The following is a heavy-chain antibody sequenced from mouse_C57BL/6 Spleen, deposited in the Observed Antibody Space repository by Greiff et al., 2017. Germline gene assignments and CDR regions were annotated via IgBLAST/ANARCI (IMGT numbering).Heavy chain of an antibody. Sequence: VQLQQPGAELVKPGASVKLSCKASGYTFTSYWMHWVKQRPGQGLEWIGMIHPNSGSTNYNEKFKSKATLTVDKSSSTAYMQLSSLTSEDSAVYYCARDWDVGAWFAYWGQGTLVTVSA. D-gene: IGHD4-1*01. CDR1: GYTFTSYW. CDR2: IHPNSGST. CDR3: ARDWDVGAWFAY. V-gene: IGHV1-64*01. J-gene: IGHJ3*01.